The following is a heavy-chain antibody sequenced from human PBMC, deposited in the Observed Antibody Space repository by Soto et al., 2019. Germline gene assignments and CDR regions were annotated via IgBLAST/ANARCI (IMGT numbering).Heavy chain of an antibody. CDR1: GGSCSCYY. V-gene: IGHV4-34*01. D-gene: IGHD6-13*01. J-gene: IGHJ4*02. Sequence: PSETLSLTCGVYGGSCSCYYWSWIRQPPGKGLEWIGEINHSGSTNYNPSLKSRVTISVDTSKNQFSLKLSSVTAADTAVYYCASESWDSSPFDYWGQGTLVTVSS. CDR2: INHSGST. CDR3: ASESWDSSPFDY.